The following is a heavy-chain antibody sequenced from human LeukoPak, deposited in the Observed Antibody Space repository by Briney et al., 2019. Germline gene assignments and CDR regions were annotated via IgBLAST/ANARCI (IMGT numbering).Heavy chain of an antibody. Sequence: SETLSLTCTVSGGSISSYYWSWIRQPPGKGLEWIGHIYYSGSTNYNPSLKSRVAISVDTSKNQFSLKLSSVTAADTAVYYCARDLGLDTTMIFFDYWGQGTLVTVSS. CDR2: IYYSGST. V-gene: IGHV4-59*12. D-gene: IGHD5-18*01. CDR3: ARDLGLDTTMIFFDY. CDR1: GGSISSYY. J-gene: IGHJ4*02.